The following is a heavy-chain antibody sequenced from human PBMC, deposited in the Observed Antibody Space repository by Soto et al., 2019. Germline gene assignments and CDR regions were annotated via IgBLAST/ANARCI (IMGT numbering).Heavy chain of an antibody. J-gene: IGHJ6*02. V-gene: IGHV1-2*02. D-gene: IGHD2-2*01. CDR3: ARSLLDEYSSSWRSAYYGMDV. Sequence: ASVKGSCKASGFTFSAYYIYWVRQAPGKGLEWIGWINPNSGGTNNAQKFQGRVTMTRDTSTSTVYMELSALISDDTAVYFCARSLLDEYSSSWRSAYYGMDVWGQGTTVTVSS. CDR1: GFTFSAYY. CDR2: INPNSGGT.